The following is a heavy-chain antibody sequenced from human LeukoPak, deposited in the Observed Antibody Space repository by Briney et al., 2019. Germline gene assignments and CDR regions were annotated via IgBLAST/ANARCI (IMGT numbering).Heavy chain of an antibody. D-gene: IGHD3-10*01. J-gene: IGHJ6*02. CDR1: GFTFSSYA. CDR3: ARGWVRGEYYYYGMDV. Sequence: GGSLRLSCAASGFTFSSYAMSWVRQGPGKGLEWVSAISGSGGSTYYADSVKGRFTISRDNSKNTLYLQMNSLRDGDTAVYYCARGWVRGEYYYYGMDVWGQGTTVTVSS. V-gene: IGHV3-23*01. CDR2: ISGSGGST.